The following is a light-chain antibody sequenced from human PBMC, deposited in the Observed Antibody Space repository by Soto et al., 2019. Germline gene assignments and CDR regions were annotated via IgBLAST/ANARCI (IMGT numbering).Light chain of an antibody. CDR1: QSVSRSY. CDR2: GAS. CDR3: QQYGSSPPYT. Sequence: IVLPQSPGTLSLSPGERATLSCRASQSVSRSYLAWYQQKPGQAPRLLIYGASTTATGIPDRFSGSGSGTDFTLTISRLEPEDFAVYYCQQYGSSPPYTFGQGTKLEIK. V-gene: IGKV3-20*01. J-gene: IGKJ2*01.